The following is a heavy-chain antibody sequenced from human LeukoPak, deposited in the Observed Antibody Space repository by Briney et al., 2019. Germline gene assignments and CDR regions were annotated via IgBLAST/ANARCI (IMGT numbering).Heavy chain of an antibody. CDR2: IIPIFGTA. CDR1: GGTFSSYA. J-gene: IGHJ3*02. V-gene: IGHV1-69*05. CDR3: ARGLQNYGGIEGDAFDI. Sequence: SVKVSCKASGGTFSSYAISWVRQAPGQGLEWIGGIIPIFGTANYAQKFQGRVTITTDESTSTAYMELSSLRSEDTAVYYCARGLQNYGGIEGDAFDIWGQGTMVTVSS. D-gene: IGHD2-21*01.